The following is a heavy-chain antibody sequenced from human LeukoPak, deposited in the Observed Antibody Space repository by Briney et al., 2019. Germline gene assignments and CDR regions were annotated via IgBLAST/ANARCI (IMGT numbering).Heavy chain of an antibody. Sequence: GGSLRLSCAASGFTFSSYAMSWVRQAPGKGLEWVSGISYSGSSVYYADSVKGRFTISRDNSKNTLYLQMNSLRAEDTAVYYCAKQPYSSSSSTTFDPWGQGTLVTVSS. V-gene: IGHV3-23*01. J-gene: IGHJ5*02. CDR2: ISYSGSSV. CDR1: GFTFSSYA. D-gene: IGHD6-6*01. CDR3: AKQPYSSSSSTTFDP.